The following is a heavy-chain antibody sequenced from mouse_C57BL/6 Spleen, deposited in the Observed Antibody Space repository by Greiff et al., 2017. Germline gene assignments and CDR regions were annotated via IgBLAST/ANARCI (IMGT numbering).Heavy chain of an antibody. CDR3: TRRGHYFDD. CDR1: GYTFTDYE. J-gene: IGHJ2*01. CDR2: IDPETGGT. V-gene: IGHV1-15*01. Sequence: QVQLKQSGAELVRPGASVTLSCKASGYTFTDYEMHWVKQTPVHGLEWIGAIDPETGGTAYNQKFKGKAILTADKSSSPAYMELRSLTSEDSAVYYCTRRGHYFDDWGQGTTLTVAS.